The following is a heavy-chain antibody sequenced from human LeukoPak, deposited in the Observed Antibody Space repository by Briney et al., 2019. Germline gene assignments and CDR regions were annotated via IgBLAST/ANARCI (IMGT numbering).Heavy chain of an antibody. V-gene: IGHV3-30*05. J-gene: IGHJ4*02. CDR2: ISYDGSNK. Sequence: GGSLRLSCAASGFTFSNSGMHWVRRAPGKGLEWVTFISYDGSNKYYADSVEGRFTISRDNSKNTLYLQMNSLRVEDTAVYYCVQDRHGPGTNPYYFDCWGQGTLVTVSS. D-gene: IGHD4-17*01. CDR3: VQDRHGPGTNPYYFDC. CDR1: GFTFSNSG.